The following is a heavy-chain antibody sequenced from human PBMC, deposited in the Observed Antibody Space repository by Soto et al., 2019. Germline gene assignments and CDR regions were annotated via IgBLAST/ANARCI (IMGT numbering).Heavy chain of an antibody. V-gene: IGHV3-73*02. Sequence: EVQLVESGGGLVQSGGSLKLSCAASGFTFSGSSMHWVRQASGKGLEWVGRIRSKVNSYATAYASSVEGRFIISRDDSKNTTYLQMNSLKTEDTAVYYCTRRGTDRWDSGIGYWGQGTLVPVSS. CDR2: IRSKVNSYAT. CDR1: GFTFSGSS. CDR3: TRRGTDRWDSGIGY. J-gene: IGHJ4*02. D-gene: IGHD1-26*01.